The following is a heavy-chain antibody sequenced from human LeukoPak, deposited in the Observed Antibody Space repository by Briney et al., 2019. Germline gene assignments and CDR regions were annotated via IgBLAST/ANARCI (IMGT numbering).Heavy chain of an antibody. CDR2: ISSSGSTI. J-gene: IGHJ4*02. V-gene: IGHV3-48*03. D-gene: IGHD3-10*01. CDR3: AKHGGMVRGDT. CDR1: GFTFSSYE. Sequence: PGGSLRLSCAASGFTFSSYEMNWVRQAPGKGLEWVSYISSSGSTIYYADSVKGRFTISRDNSKNTLYLQMNSLRAEDTAVYYCAKHGGMVRGDTWGQGTLVTVSS.